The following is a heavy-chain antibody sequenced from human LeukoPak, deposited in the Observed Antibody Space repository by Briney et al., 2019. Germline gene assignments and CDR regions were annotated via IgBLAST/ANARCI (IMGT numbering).Heavy chain of an antibody. CDR2: INWNSDTI. CDR1: GFTFHDSA. V-gene: IGHV3-9*01. Sequence: GGSLRLSCAASGFTFHDSAMHWVRQTPGKGLEWVSSINWNSDTIDYVDSVKGRFTTSRDNAKNSLYLQMNSLRTEDTALYYCAKDLSSSRYDSRFDPWGQGTLVTVSS. CDR3: AKDLSSSRYDSRFDP. J-gene: IGHJ5*02. D-gene: IGHD6-13*01.